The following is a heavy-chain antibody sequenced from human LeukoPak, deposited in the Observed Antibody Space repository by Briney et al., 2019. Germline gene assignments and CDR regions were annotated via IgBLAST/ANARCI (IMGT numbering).Heavy chain of an antibody. J-gene: IGHJ3*02. CDR3: ARGFDFWSGYYRDDAFDI. Sequence: PSETLSLTCTVSGVSISSYYWSWIRQPPGKGLEWIGYIYHSGSTNYNPSLKRRGTISLETSKNQFSLKLSSVTAADTAVYYCARGFDFWSGYYRDDAFDIWGQGTMVTVSS. D-gene: IGHD3-3*01. V-gene: IGHV4-59*01. CDR2: IYHSGST. CDR1: GVSISSYY.